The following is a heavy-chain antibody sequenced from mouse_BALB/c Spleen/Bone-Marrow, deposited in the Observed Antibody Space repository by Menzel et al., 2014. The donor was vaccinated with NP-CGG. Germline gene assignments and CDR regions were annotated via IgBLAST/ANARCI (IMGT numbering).Heavy chain of an antibody. Sequence: EVQLQESGGGLVQPGGSLKLSCAASGFDFSRYWMSWVRQAPGKGLEWIGEINPDSRTINYSPSLKDKFIFSRDNAKNTLYLRLNKVRSEDTALYYCARPDYYGYLNYWGQGTTLTVSS. CDR2: INPDSRTI. J-gene: IGHJ2*01. V-gene: IGHV4-1*02. CDR1: GFDFSRYW. D-gene: IGHD1-1*01. CDR3: ARPDYYGYLNY.